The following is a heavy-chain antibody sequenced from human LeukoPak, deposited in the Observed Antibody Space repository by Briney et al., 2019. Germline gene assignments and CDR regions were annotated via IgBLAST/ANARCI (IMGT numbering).Heavy chain of an antibody. CDR2: ISYDGSNK. V-gene: IGHV3-30-3*01. CDR1: GFTFSSYA. Sequence: PGRSLRLSCAASGFTFSSYAMHWVRQAPGKGLEWVAVISYDGSNKYYADSVKGRFTISRDNSKNTLYLQMNSLRAEDTAVYYCARPESRGVLRYFDWYFDYWGQGTLVTVSS. D-gene: IGHD3-9*01. J-gene: IGHJ4*02. CDR3: ARPESRGVLRYFDWYFDY.